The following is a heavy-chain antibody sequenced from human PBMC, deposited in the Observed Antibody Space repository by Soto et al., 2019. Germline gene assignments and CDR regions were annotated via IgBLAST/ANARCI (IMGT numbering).Heavy chain of an antibody. J-gene: IGHJ4*02. CDR1: GGSISSSSYY. CDR3: ARHVGSGVDY. D-gene: IGHD6-19*01. V-gene: IGHV4-39*01. CDR2: IYYSGST. Sequence: QLQLQESGPGLVKPSETLSLTCTVSGGSISSSSYYWGWIRQPPGKGLEWIGRIYYSGSTYYNPSLKSRVSISVDTSKNQFVLKLSTVIAAVPAVYYCARHVGSGVDYCGQGTLVTVSS.